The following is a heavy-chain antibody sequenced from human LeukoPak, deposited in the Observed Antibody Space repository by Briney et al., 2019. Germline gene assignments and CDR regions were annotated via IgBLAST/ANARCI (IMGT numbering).Heavy chain of an antibody. CDR3: ASTLRFNFDY. Sequence: GGSLRLSCAASGFTFSSYCMHWLRQAPGKGLVLVSRINSDVSSTSYADSAKGRFTISKDNAKNTLYLQMNGLRAEDTAVYYCASTLRFNFDYWGQGTLVTVSS. CDR2: INSDVSST. J-gene: IGHJ4*02. V-gene: IGHV3-74*01. CDR1: GFTFSSYC. D-gene: IGHD4-17*01.